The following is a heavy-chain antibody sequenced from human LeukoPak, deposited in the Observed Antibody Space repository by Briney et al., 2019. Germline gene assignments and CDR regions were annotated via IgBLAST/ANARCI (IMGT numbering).Heavy chain of an antibody. CDR1: GFSFSSYG. D-gene: IGHD3-3*01. CDR2: IWYDGSNK. Sequence: GRSLRLSCAASGFSFSSYGMLWARQAPGKGLEWVAVIWYDGSNKYYADSVKGRFTISRDNSKNTLYLQMNSLRAEDTAVYYCARGGPEWPLDYWGQGILVTVSS. V-gene: IGHV3-33*01. CDR3: ARGGPEWPLDY. J-gene: IGHJ4*02.